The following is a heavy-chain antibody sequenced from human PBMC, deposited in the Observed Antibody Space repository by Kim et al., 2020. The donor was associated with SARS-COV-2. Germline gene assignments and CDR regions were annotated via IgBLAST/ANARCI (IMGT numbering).Heavy chain of an antibody. V-gene: IGHV3-11*05. Sequence: AGSGKGRFTISRDNAKTSLDLQMNSLRADDTAVYYCARVPGIAAAGRGFDPWGQGTLVTVSS. J-gene: IGHJ5*02. CDR3: ARVPGIAAAGRGFDP. D-gene: IGHD6-13*01.